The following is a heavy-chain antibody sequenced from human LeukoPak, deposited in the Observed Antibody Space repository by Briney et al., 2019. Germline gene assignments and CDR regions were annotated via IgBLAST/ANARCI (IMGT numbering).Heavy chain of an antibody. CDR1: GGSISSSNW. V-gene: IGHV4-4*02. CDR2: IYHSGST. Sequence: SETLSLTCAVSGGSISSSNWWSWVRQPPGKGLEWIGEIYHSGSTNYNPSLKSRVTISVDKSKNQFSLKLSSVTAADTAVYYCARRPVLYYYDSSGSHRGGFDYWGQGTLVTVSS. J-gene: IGHJ4*02. CDR3: ARRPVLYYYDSSGSHRGGFDY. D-gene: IGHD3-22*01.